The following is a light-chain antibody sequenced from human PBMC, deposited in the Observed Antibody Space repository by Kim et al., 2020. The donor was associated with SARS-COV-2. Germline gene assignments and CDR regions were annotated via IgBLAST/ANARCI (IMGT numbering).Light chain of an antibody. Sequence: SASIDCRSRQSLAYRDGSSFLVWFQQKPGQSPRRLIYKGSNRASGFPDRFSGSGSGTDFTLNISRVEPEDVGVYYCMQGAHWPPTFGGGTKVDIK. CDR2: KGS. V-gene: IGKV2-30*01. J-gene: IGKJ4*01. CDR1: QSLAYRDGSSF. CDR3: MQGAHWPPT.